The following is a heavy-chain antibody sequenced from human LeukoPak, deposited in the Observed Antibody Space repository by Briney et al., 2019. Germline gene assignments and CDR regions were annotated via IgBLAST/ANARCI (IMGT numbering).Heavy chain of an antibody. Sequence: PGGSLRLSCAASGFPFSEYSMNRVRQAPGKGLEWVSYIDSSSTIYYADSVKGRFTISRDNAKNSLYLQLNSLRAEDTAVYYCARGPYDYGEYIDYWGQGTLVTVSS. V-gene: IGHV3-69-1*01. D-gene: IGHD4-17*01. CDR2: IDSSSTI. CDR1: GFPFSEYS. J-gene: IGHJ4*02. CDR3: ARGPYDYGEYIDY.